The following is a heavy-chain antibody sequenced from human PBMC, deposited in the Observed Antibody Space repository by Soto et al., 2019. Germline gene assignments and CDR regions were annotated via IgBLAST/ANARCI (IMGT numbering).Heavy chain of an antibody. J-gene: IGHJ4*02. CDR1: CGSFNVYY. D-gene: IGHD6-6*01. CDR3: ARKRRGTYSSSPFDY. Sequence: SETLSLTCAVYCGSFNVYYWSWIRQPPGKGLEWIGEVNHSGSASYSPSLKSRATISVETSKNQFSLKLSSVTAADTAVYYCARKRRGTYSSSPFDYWGQGTLVTVSS. V-gene: IGHV4-34*01. CDR2: VNHSGSA.